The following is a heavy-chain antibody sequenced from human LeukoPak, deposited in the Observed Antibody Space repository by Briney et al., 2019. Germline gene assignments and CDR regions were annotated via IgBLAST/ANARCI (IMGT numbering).Heavy chain of an antibody. J-gene: IGHJ4*02. CDR1: GFTFSSYA. V-gene: IGHV3-23*01. D-gene: IGHD2-21*02. Sequence: GGSLRLSCAASGFTFSSYAMSWVRQALGKGLEWVSAISGSGGSTYYADSVKGRFTISRDNSKNTLYLQMNSLRAEDTAVYYCAKTSGGDCYFYVCGDFDYWGQGTLVTVSS. CDR2: ISGSGGST. CDR3: AKTSGGDCYFYVCGDFDY.